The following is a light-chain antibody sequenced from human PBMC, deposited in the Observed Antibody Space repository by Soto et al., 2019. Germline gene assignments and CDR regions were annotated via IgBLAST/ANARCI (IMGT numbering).Light chain of an antibody. CDR2: SNN. Sequence: QSVLTQPPSASGTPGQRVTISCSGSSSNIGSNTVNWYQQLPGTAPKLLIYSNNQRPSGVPDRFSGSKSGTSASLAISGLQSEEEADYYCAAWDDSLNGYVFGNGTKVTV. CDR3: AAWDDSLNGYV. V-gene: IGLV1-44*01. J-gene: IGLJ1*01. CDR1: SSNIGSNT.